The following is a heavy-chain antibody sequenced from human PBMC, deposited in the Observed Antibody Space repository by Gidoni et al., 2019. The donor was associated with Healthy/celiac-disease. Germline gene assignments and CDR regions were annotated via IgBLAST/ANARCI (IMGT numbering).Heavy chain of an antibody. Sequence: EVQLVESGGGLVLPGGSLRLSCAASGFTFSAHYMDWVRQAPGKGLEWVGRTRNKANSYTTEYAASVKGRFTISRDDSKNSLYLQMNSLKTEDTAVYYCARDPKGYGSSGYMDWGQGTLVTVSS. CDR1: GFTFSAHY. D-gene: IGHD3-22*01. V-gene: IGHV3-72*01. CDR2: TRNKANSYTT. J-gene: IGHJ4*02. CDR3: ARDPKGYGSSGYMD.